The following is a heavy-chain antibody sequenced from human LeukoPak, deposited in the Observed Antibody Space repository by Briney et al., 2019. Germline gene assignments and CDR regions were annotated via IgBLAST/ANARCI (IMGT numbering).Heavy chain of an antibody. Sequence: GESLKISCKGSGYSFTSYWIGWVRQMPGKGLEWMGIIYPGDSDTRYSPSFQGQVTISADKSISTAYLQWSSLKASDTAMYYCATEPPYGDYDEYFQHWGQGTLVTVSP. CDR1: GYSFTSYW. V-gene: IGHV5-51*01. D-gene: IGHD4-17*01. CDR3: ATEPPYGDYDEYFQH. CDR2: IYPGDSDT. J-gene: IGHJ1*01.